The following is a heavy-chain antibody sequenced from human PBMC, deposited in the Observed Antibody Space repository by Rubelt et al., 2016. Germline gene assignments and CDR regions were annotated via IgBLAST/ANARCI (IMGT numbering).Heavy chain of an antibody. V-gene: IGHV3-74*02. CDR2: ITGDGGST. Sequence: EVHLVESGGGLVQPGASLRLSCAASGLTFSPYWMHWVRQAPGEGLMWVSRITGDGGSTSYADSVKGRLPISRDNAKNTLYLQMNSLGAQDTAVYYCTRVIYYSNYVWGQGTTVTVSS. J-gene: IGHJ6*02. CDR3: TRVIYYSNYV. CDR1: GLTFSPYW.